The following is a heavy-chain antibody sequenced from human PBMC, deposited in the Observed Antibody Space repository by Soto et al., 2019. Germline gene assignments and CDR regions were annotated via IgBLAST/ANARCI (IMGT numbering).Heavy chain of an antibody. CDR3: AKSVYNWNDGFFDY. CDR2: ISYDGNNK. J-gene: IGHJ4*02. V-gene: IGHV3-30*18. CDR1: GCTFITYG. Sequence: SMRVSWAAAGCTFITYGRRCIRPAPGKGLEWVAVISYDGNNKYYADSVKGRFTISRDNSKNTLYLQMSSLRAEDTAVYYCAKSVYNWNDGFFDYWGQGTLVTVSS. D-gene: IGHD1-1*01.